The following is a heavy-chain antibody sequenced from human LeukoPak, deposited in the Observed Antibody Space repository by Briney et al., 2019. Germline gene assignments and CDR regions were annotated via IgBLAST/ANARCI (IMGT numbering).Heavy chain of an antibody. D-gene: IGHD1-26*01. Sequence: GGSLRLSCAASGFSFSSCGMHWVCQAPGKGLEWLAVFSYNGIETHYADSVRGRFTISRDNRKNTLHLQMDSLRAEDTAVYYCVKEQSYGYYRVADYWGQGTLVTVSS. J-gene: IGHJ4*02. CDR1: GFSFSSCG. V-gene: IGHV3-30*18. CDR3: VKEQSYGYYRVADY. CDR2: FSYNGIET.